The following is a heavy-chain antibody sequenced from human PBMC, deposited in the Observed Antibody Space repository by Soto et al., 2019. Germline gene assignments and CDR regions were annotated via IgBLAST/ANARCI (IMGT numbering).Heavy chain of an antibody. CDR2: ISGSGAST. CDR3: AKTPGVITVITSFDH. J-gene: IGHJ4*02. V-gene: IGHV3-23*01. Sequence: WGSLRLSCEASGFTFNKYALAFFRHSPLKGLEWVSAISGSGASTYDADSVKGRFTISRDNSNNTLYLQMNSLRAEDTAVYYCAKTPGVITVITSFDHWGQGTPVTVSS. D-gene: IGHD3-16*01. CDR1: GFTFNKYA.